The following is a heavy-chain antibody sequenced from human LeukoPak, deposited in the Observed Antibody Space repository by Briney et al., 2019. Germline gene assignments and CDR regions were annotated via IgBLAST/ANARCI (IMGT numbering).Heavy chain of an antibody. J-gene: IGHJ4*02. CDR3: AKGTESGWYAYFDY. CDR1: GFTFSHYG. CDR2: IWYDGGNK. V-gene: IGHV3-33*06. Sequence: GRSLRLSCAAPGFTFSHYGMHWVRQAPGKGLEWVAVIWYDGGNKYFADSVKGRFTISRDNSKNTVYLQMNSLRVEDTAVYYCAKGTESGWYAYFDYWGQGTLVTVPS. D-gene: IGHD6-19*01.